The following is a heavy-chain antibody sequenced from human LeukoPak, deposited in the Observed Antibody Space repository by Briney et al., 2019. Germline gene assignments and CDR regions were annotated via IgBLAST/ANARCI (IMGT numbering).Heavy chain of an antibody. J-gene: IGHJ4*02. CDR3: VREYSRSVVAGSGPEL. Sequence: SETLSLTCTVSGVSITAYYLNWIRQPPGKGLEWIGSIYNYNPSLKSRVTISVHTSKNQFSLKLSSVTAADSVVYYCVREYSRSVVAGSGPELWGQGLLVTVSS. D-gene: IGHD2-21*01. CDR1: GVSITAYY. V-gene: IGHV4-59*12. CDR2: IY.